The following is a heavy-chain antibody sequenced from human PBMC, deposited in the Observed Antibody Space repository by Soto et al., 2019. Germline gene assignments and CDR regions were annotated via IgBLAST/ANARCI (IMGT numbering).Heavy chain of an antibody. CDR1: GFTFSSYG. CDR2: ISYDGSNK. V-gene: IGHV3-30*18. D-gene: IGHD3-10*02. CDR3: AKYSVRGVSLDY. J-gene: IGHJ4*02. Sequence: QVQLVESGGGVVQPGRSLRLSCAASGFTFSSYGMHWVRQAPGKGLEWVAVISYDGSNKHYADSVKGRFTISRDNSKNTLYLQMNSLRAEDTAVYYCAKYSVRGVSLDYWGQGTLVTVSS.